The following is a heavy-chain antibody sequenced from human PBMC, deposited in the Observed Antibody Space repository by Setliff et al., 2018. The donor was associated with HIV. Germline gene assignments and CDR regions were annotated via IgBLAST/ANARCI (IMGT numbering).Heavy chain of an antibody. CDR1: GYTFTSYD. Sequence: GASVKVSCKASGYTFTSYDINWVRQATGQGLEWMGWMNPNSGNTGYAQKFQGRVTMTRNTSISTAYMELSSLRSEDTAVYYCARGPASKYYNFWSGYEGFYYYMDVWGKGTTVTVS. V-gene: IGHV1-8*02. D-gene: IGHD3-3*01. CDR3: ARGPASKYYNFWSGYEGFYYYMDV. J-gene: IGHJ6*03. CDR2: MNPNSGNT.